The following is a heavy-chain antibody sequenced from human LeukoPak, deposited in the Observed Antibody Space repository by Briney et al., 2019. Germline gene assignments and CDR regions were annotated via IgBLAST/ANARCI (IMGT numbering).Heavy chain of an antibody. Sequence: GESLQISCKGSGYSFANYWIGWVRQMPGQGLEWMGIIYPGDFQTRYSPSFQGQVTTSADKFISTAYLQWSSLKASDTAIYYCARSSVNWFDPWGQGTLVTVSS. V-gene: IGHV5-51*01. CDR2: IYPGDFQT. CDR3: ARSSVNWFDP. CDR1: GYSFANYW. J-gene: IGHJ5*02. D-gene: IGHD3-3*01.